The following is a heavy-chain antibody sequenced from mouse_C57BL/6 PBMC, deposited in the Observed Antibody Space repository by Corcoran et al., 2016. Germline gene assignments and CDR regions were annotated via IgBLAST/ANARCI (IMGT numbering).Heavy chain of an antibody. Sequence: QVQLKQSGAELVRPGASVKLSCKASGYTFTDYYINWVKQRPGQGLEWIARIYPGSGNTYYNEKFKSKATLTAEKSSSTAYMQLSSLTSEDSAVYYCANYYGSSYGWGQGTTLTVSS. CDR1: GYTFTDYY. CDR3: ANYYGSSYG. D-gene: IGHD1-1*01. J-gene: IGHJ2*01. V-gene: IGHV1-76*01. CDR2: IYPGSGNT.